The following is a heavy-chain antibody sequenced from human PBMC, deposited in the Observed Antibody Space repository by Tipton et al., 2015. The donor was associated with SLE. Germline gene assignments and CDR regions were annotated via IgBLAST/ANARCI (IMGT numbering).Heavy chain of an antibody. V-gene: IGHV4-34*01. D-gene: IGHD3-16*02. Sequence: LRLSCAVYGGSFSGYYWSWIRQPPGKGLEWIGEINHSGSTNYNPSLKSRVTISVDTSKNQFSLKLSSVTAADTAVYYCARHGEHYDYIWGSYPLFDYWGQGTLVTVSS. CDR1: GGSFSGYY. CDR3: ARHGEHYDYIWGSYPLFDY. J-gene: IGHJ4*02. CDR2: INHSGST.